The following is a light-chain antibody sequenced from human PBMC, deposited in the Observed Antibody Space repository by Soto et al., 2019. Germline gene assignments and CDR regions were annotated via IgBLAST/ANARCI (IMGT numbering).Light chain of an antibody. Sequence: EIVMTQSPATLSVSPGERATLSCRASQSVRSNLAWYQQNPGQAPRLLIYGASTRATAIPARFSGSGSGTEFTLTISSLQSEDFAVYYCQQYNDWPFTFGPGTKVDIK. CDR3: QQYNDWPFT. J-gene: IGKJ3*01. CDR2: GAS. CDR1: QSVRSN. V-gene: IGKV3-15*01.